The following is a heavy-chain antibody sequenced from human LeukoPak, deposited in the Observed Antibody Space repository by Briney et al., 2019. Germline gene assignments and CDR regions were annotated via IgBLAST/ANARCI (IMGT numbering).Heavy chain of an antibody. D-gene: IGHD3-22*01. CDR2: MDYSGSA. J-gene: IGHJ4*02. V-gene: IGHV4-59*01. CDR3: ARARDSSVYPDY. Sequence: SETLSLTCTVSGGSISGYYWSWIRQPPGKRLEWIGYMDYSGSAYSHPSLKSRVTISVDTSKNQFSLKLNSVTTADTAVYYCARARDSSVYPDYWGQGTVVTVSS. CDR1: GGSISGYY.